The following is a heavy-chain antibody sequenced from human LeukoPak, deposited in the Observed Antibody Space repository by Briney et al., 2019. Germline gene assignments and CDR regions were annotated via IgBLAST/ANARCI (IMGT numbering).Heavy chain of an antibody. CDR3: ARVARYGDYIGGSDY. V-gene: IGHV3-11*04. CDR2: VTSSGGHM. CDR1: GGSISSYY. D-gene: IGHD4-17*01. J-gene: IGHJ4*02. Sequence: LSLTCTVSGGSISSYYWSWIRQAPGKGLEWVSYVTSSGGHMYYADSAKGRFTISRDNAKNSLDLQMNSLRAEDTAVYYCARVARYGDYIGGSDYWGQGALVTVSS.